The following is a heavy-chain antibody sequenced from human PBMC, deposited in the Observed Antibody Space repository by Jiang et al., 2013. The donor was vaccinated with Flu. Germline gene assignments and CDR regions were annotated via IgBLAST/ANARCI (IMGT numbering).Heavy chain of an antibody. D-gene: IGHD3-10*02. CDR2: IWYDGSKK. CDR3: ARGLDLFGAPLYGMDV. V-gene: IGHV3-33*01. CDR1: GFTFSSYG. J-gene: IGHJ6*04. Sequence: VQLLESGGGVVQPGRSLRLSCAASGFTFSSYGMHWVRQAPGKGLEWVAVIWYDGSKKYYADSVKGRFTISRDNSKNTLYLQMNSLRAEDTAVYYCARGLDLFGAPLYGMDVWGKGTTVTVCS.